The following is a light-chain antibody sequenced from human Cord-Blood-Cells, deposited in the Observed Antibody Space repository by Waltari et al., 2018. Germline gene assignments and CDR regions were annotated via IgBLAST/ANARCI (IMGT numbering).Light chain of an antibody. CDR2: DAS. J-gene: IGKJ3*01. CDR1: QSVSSY. CDR3: QQRSNWPPFT. Sequence: EIVLTQSPATLSLSPGERATLPCRDSQSVSSYLAWYQQKPGQAPRLLIYDASNRATCIPARFSGSGSGTDFTLTISSLEPEDFAVYYCQQRSNWPPFTFGPGTKVDIK. V-gene: IGKV3-11*01.